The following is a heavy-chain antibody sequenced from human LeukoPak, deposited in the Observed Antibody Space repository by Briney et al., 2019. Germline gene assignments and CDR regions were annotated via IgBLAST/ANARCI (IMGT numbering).Heavy chain of an antibody. CDR1: GGSVSSGSYY. Sequence: PSETLSLTCTVSGGSVSSGSYYWSWIRQPPGKGLEWIGYIYYSGSTNYNPSLKSRVTISVDTSKNQFSLKLCSVTAADTAVYYCARVGYYYDSSGYYPETFFDYWGQGTLVTVSS. CDR2: IYYSGST. CDR3: ARVGYYYDSSGYYPETFFDY. J-gene: IGHJ4*02. V-gene: IGHV4-61*01. D-gene: IGHD3-22*01.